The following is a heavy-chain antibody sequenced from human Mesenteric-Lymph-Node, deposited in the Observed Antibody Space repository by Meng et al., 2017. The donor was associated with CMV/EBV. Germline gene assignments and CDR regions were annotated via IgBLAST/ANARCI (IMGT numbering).Heavy chain of an antibody. J-gene: IGHJ4*02. D-gene: IGHD6-19*01. Sequence: ASVKVSCKASEYTFSGYYMHWVRQAPGQGLEWMGWINPYSGGTNYAQKFQGRVTMTRDTSISTAYMELSRLRSDDTAVYYCARGFRIVLAGTPFEYWGQGTLVTVSS. CDR1: EYTFSGYY. CDR3: ARGFRIVLAGTPFEY. CDR2: INPYSGGT. V-gene: IGHV1-2*02.